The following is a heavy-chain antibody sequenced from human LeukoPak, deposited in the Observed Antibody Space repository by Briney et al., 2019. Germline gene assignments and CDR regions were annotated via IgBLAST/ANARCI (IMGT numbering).Heavy chain of an antibody. CDR2: FYYSGST. CDR3: ARAVGSGSYYFDC. Sequence: WETLSLTCTVSGGSISSSSYYWVWIRQPPGKGLEWIGSFYYSGSTYYNPSLQSRVTISVDTTKNQFSLKLSCVTAADTAVYYCARAVGSGSYYFDCWAREPWSPSPQ. CDR1: GGSISSSSYY. J-gene: IGHJ4*02. D-gene: IGHD1-26*01. V-gene: IGHV4-39*07.